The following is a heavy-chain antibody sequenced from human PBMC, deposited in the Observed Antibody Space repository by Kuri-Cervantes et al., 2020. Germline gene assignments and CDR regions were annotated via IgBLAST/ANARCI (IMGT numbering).Heavy chain of an antibody. CDR3: AKSSMITFGGVIVPDYFDY. J-gene: IGHJ4*02. CDR1: GFTVSSNY. D-gene: IGHD3-16*02. CDR2: IYSGGST. V-gene: IGHV3-53*01. Sequence: GESLKISCAASGFTVSSNYMCWVRQAPGKGLEWVSVIYSGGSTYYADSVKGRFTISRDNSKNTLYLQMNSLRAEDTAVYYCAKSSMITFGGVIVPDYFDYWGQGTLVTVSS.